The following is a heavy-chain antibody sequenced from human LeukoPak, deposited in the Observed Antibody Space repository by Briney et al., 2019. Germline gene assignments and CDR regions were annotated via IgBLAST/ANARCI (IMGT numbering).Heavy chain of an antibody. J-gene: IGHJ6*03. V-gene: IGHV3-21*01. CDR2: IICNSTYI. Sequence: GGSLRLSCAASVFTFSSYGMSWVPRAPAKGLEWVLAIICNSTYIYYADAVKRRFTISRDNAKNSLYLQMNSVRAEDTAVYYCAREVGGTYYYYYMDVWGKGTTLTVSS. CDR3: AREVGGTYYYYYMDV. CDR1: VFTFSSYG. D-gene: IGHD6-19*01.